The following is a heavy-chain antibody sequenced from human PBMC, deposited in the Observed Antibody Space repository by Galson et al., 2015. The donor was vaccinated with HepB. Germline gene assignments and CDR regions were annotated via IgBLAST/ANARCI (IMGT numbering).Heavy chain of an antibody. D-gene: IGHD3-9*01. V-gene: IGHV4-30-4*07. CDR3: ARGGYYSDILTGYYTLDY. J-gene: IGHJ4*02. Sequence: TLSLTCAVSGGSISSGGYSWSWIRQPPGKGLEWIGYTYYSGSTYYSPSLKSRVTISVDTSKNQFSLRLSSVTAADTAVYYCARGGYYSDILTGYYTLDYWGQGTLVTVSS. CDR2: TYYSGST. CDR1: GGSISSGGYS.